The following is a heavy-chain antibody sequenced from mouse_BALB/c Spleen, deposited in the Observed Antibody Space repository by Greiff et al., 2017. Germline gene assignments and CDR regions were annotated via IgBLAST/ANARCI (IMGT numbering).Heavy chain of an antibody. V-gene: IGHV7-3*02. D-gene: IGHD4-1*01. CDR3: ARDILGYFDV. CDR1: GFTFTDYY. J-gene: IGHJ1*01. Sequence: EVQLQESGGGLVQPGGSLRLSCATSGFTFTDYYMSWVRQPPGKALEWLGFIRNKANGYTTEYSASVKGRFTISRDNSQSILYLQMNTLRAEDSATYYCARDILGYFDVWGEGTTVTVSS. CDR2: IRNKANGYTT.